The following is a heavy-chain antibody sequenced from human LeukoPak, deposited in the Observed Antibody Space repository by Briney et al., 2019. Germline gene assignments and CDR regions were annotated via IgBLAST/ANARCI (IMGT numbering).Heavy chain of an antibody. V-gene: IGHV4-59*01. CDR2: IYYSGST. CDR1: GGSISSYY. CDR3: ARDRRMTTPYAFDI. Sequence: SETLSLTCTVSGGSISSYYWSWIRQPPGKGLEWIGYIYYSGSTNYNPSLKSRVTISVDTSRNQFSLKLSSVTAADTAVYYCARDRRMTTPYAFDIWGQGTMVTVSS. D-gene: IGHD4-17*01. J-gene: IGHJ3*02.